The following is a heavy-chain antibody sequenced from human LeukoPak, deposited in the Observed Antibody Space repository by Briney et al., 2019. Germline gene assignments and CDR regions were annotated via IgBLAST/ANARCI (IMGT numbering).Heavy chain of an antibody. D-gene: IGHD6-13*01. CDR1: GYTFTSNH. Sequence: ASVKVSCKASGYTFTSNHIHCVRQAPGQGLEWMGVINPSGDSTSYAQKFRGRGTMTRDTSTSTVYMELSSLRSEDTAIYYCAKLAASETGEGSWGQGTLVTVSS. V-gene: IGHV1-46*01. J-gene: IGHJ5*02. CDR3: AKLAASETGEGS. CDR2: INPSGDST.